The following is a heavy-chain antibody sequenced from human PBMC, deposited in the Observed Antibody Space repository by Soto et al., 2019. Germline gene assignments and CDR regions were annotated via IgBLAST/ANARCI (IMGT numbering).Heavy chain of an antibody. V-gene: IGHV3-30*18. Sequence: GGSLRLSCAASGFTFSSYGMHWVRQAPGKGLEWVAVISYDGSNKYYADSVKGRFTISRDNSKNTLYLQMNSLRAEDTAVYYCAKDCHDFWSGYYFPYYYGMDVWGQGTTVTVSS. D-gene: IGHD3-3*01. CDR3: AKDCHDFWSGYYFPYYYGMDV. CDR1: GFTFSSYG. CDR2: ISYDGSNK. J-gene: IGHJ6*02.